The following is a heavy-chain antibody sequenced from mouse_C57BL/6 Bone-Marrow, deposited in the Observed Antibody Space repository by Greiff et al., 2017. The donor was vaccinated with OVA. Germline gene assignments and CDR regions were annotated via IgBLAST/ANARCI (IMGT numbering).Heavy chain of an antibody. Sequence: VQLQQSGAELAKPGASVKLSCKASGYTFTSYWMHWVKQRPGQGLEWIGYINPSSGYTKYNQKFKDKATFTADKSSSTAYMQLSSLTYEDSAVYYCAREGYSDYWGQGTTLTVSS. CDR1: GYTFTSYW. J-gene: IGHJ2*01. CDR2: INPSSGYT. CDR3: AREGYSDY. V-gene: IGHV1-7*01.